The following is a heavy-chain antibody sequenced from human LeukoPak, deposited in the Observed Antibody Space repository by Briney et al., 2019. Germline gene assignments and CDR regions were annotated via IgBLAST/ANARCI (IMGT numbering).Heavy chain of an antibody. CDR2: INHSGST. Sequence: SETLSLTCAVYGGSFSGYYWSGIRQPPGKGLEGIGEINHSGSTNYNPSLKSRVTISVDTSKNQFSLKLSSVTAADTAVYYCARSRDTAMPTDYWGQGTLVTVSS. J-gene: IGHJ4*02. CDR3: ARSRDTAMPTDY. V-gene: IGHV4-34*01. D-gene: IGHD5-18*01. CDR1: GGSFSGYY.